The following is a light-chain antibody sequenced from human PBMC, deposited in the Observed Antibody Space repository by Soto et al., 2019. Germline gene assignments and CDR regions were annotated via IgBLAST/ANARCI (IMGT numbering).Light chain of an antibody. V-gene: IGKV3-20*01. CDR1: QSVSSNF. J-gene: IGKJ2*03. CDR2: GAS. CDR3: QEYSSSPLFS. Sequence: EIVLTQSPGTLSLSPGERATLSCRASQSVSSNFLAWYQQKPGQAPRLLIYGASTRATGIPVRFSGSGSGTDFTLNISRLEPEDFAVYYCQEYSSSPLFSFGQGTKLEIK.